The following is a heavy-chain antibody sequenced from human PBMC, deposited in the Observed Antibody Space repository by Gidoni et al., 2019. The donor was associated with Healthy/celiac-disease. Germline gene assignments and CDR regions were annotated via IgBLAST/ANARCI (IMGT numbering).Heavy chain of an antibody. CDR1: GFTFRSYW. CDR2: IKQDGSGK. CDR3: ARQYSSSWTAYYYYYYYMDV. D-gene: IGHD6-13*01. J-gene: IGHJ6*03. Sequence: EVQLVESGGGLVQPGGSLRLSCAASGFTFRSYWMRWVRQAPGKGLEWVANIKQDGSGKYYVDSVKGRFTISRDNAKNSLYLQMNSLRAEDTAVYYCARQYSSSWTAYYYYYYYMDVWGKGTTVTVSS. V-gene: IGHV3-7*03.